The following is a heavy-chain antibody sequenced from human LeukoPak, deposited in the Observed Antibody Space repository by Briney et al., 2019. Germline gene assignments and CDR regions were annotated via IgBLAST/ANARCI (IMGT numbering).Heavy chain of an antibody. V-gene: IGHV4-34*01. CDR1: GRSFTTYH. J-gene: IGHJ6*02. CDR2: VKTSAIT. D-gene: IGHD3-3*01. Sequence: SETLSLICAVSGRSFTTYHWSWIRQSPGKGLEWIGEVKTSAITNYNPSLESRVTISVDMSKNQFSLNLRSVTAADAAIYYCASQMLEWYGLDVWGQGTTVIVSS. CDR3: ASQMLEWYGLDV.